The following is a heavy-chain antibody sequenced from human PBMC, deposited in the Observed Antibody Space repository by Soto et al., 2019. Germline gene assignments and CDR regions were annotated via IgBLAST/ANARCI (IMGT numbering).Heavy chain of an antibody. CDR3: ARDRESAKYYDFWSYTDV. V-gene: IGHV1-46*03. Sequence: ASVKVSCKASGYTFTSYYMHWVRQAPGQGLEWMGIINPSGGSTSYAQKFQGRVTMTRDTSTSTVYMELSSLRSEDTAVYYCARDRESAKYYDFWSYTDVWGKGTTVTVSS. CDR2: INPSGGST. CDR1: GYTFTSYY. D-gene: IGHD3-3*01. J-gene: IGHJ6*03.